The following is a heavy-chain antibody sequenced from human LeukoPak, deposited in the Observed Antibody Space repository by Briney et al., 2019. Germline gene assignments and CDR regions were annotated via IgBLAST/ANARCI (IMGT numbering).Heavy chain of an antibody. Sequence: SETLPLTCAVYGGSFSGYYWSWIRQPPGKGLEWIGEINHSGSTNYNPSLKSRVTISVDTSKNQFSLKLSSVTAADTAVYYCARDIVVVTAPGDSWGQGTVVTVSS. CDR3: ARDIVVVTAPGDS. CDR2: INHSGST. V-gene: IGHV4-34*01. CDR1: GGSFSGYY. D-gene: IGHD2-21*02. J-gene: IGHJ4*02.